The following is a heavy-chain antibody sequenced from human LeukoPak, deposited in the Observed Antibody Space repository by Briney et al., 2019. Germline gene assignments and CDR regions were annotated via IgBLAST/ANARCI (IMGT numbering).Heavy chain of an antibody. CDR2: ISSSSSTI. Sequence: GGSLRLSCAASGFTFSSYSMNWVRQAPGKGLEWVSYISSSSSTIYYADSVKGRFTISRDNSKNSLFLEMNNLRTEDTGLYSCIKEKKGSRFTAFDFWGQGTLVTVSS. CDR3: IKEKKGSRFTAFDF. V-gene: IGHV3-48*04. CDR1: GFTFSSYS. J-gene: IGHJ4*02. D-gene: IGHD2-15*01.